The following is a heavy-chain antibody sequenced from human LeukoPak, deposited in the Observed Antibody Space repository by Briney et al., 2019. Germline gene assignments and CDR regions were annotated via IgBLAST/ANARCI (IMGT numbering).Heavy chain of an antibody. Sequence: GGSLRLSCAASGFTFSSYSMNWIRQAPGKGLEWVSYISSSSSYTNYADSVKGRFTISRDNAKNSLYLQMNSLRAEDTAVYYCARDSADVDIVATILFDYWGQGTLVTVSS. V-gene: IGHV3-21*05. J-gene: IGHJ4*02. CDR2: ISSSSSYT. D-gene: IGHD5-12*01. CDR3: ARDSADVDIVATILFDY. CDR1: GFTFSSYS.